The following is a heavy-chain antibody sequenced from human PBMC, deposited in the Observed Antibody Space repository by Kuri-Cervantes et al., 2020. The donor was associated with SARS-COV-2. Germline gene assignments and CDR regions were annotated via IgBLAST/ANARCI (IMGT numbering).Heavy chain of an antibody. J-gene: IGHJ6*02. CDR2: INPNSGGT. D-gene: IGHD2-21*02. CDR1: GYTFTGYY. CDR3: ARGVTPNYGMDV. V-gene: IGHV1-2*04. Sequence: GESLKISCKASGYTFTGYYMHWVRQAPGQGLEWMGWINPNSGGTNYAQKFQGWVTMTRNTSISTAYMELSRLRSDDTAVYYCARGVTPNYGMDVWGQGTTVPSP.